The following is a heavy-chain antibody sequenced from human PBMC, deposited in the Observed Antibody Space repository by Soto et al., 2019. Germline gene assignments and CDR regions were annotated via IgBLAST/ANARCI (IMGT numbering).Heavy chain of an antibody. J-gene: IGHJ6*03. V-gene: IGHV1-18*01. CDR2: ISAYNGNT. Sequence: QVQLVQSGAEVKKPRASVKVSCKASGYTFTSYGISWVRQAPGQGLEWMGWISAYNGNTNYAQKLQGRVTMTTDTSTSTAYMELRSLRSDDTAVYYCARDLDCSGGSCYSHYYYYMDVWGKGTTVTVSS. CDR1: GYTFTSYG. D-gene: IGHD2-15*01. CDR3: ARDLDCSGGSCYSHYYYYMDV.